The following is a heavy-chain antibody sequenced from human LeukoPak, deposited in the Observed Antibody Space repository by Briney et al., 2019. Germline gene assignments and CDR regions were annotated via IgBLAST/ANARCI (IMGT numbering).Heavy chain of an antibody. CDR3: ARQYPGIAAGGRTEYFQH. Sequence: GGSLRLSCAASGFTFSSYEMNWVRQAPGKGLEWVSYICSSGSTIYYADSVKGRFTISRDNANNSLYLQMNSLRAGDTAVYYCARQYPGIAAGGRTEYFQHWGQGTLVTVSS. CDR2: ICSSGSTI. D-gene: IGHD6-13*01. J-gene: IGHJ1*01. V-gene: IGHV3-48*03. CDR1: GFTFSSYE.